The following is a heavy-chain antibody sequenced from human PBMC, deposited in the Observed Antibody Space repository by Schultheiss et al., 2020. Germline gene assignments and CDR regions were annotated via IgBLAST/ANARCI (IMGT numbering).Heavy chain of an antibody. Sequence: GESLKISCAASGFTFSSYGMHWVRQAPGKGLEWVAVISYDGSNKYYADSVKGRFTISRDNSKNTLYLQMNSLRAEDTAVYYCATPPDTAMAYYYYYGMDVWGQGTTVTVSS. CDR3: ATPPDTAMAYYYYYGMDV. V-gene: IGHV3-30*03. CDR2: ISYDGSNK. CDR1: GFTFSSYG. D-gene: IGHD5-18*01. J-gene: IGHJ6*02.